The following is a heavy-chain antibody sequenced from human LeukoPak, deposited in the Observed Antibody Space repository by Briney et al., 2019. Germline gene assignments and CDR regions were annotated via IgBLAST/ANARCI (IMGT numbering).Heavy chain of an antibody. CDR1: GFRFTSYW. J-gene: IGHJ4*02. CDR2: IYPGDSDT. CDR3: ARLGGYCTNGVCYTSHNLDY. Sequence: GESLKSSFQGSGFRFTSYWIAWVRPIPGKGLEWKGIIYPGDSDTRYSPYFQGQVTISPDKSISTTYLQWSSLKASDTAMYYCARLGGYCTNGVCYTSHNLDYWGQGTLVTVSS. V-gene: IGHV5-51*01. D-gene: IGHD2-8*01.